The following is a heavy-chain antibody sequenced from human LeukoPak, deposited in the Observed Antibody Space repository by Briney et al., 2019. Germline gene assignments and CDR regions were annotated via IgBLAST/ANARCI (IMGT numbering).Heavy chain of an antibody. CDR3: ARVPCSSTSCYFKSYFDY. CDR1: GFTFSSYS. Sequence: PGGSLRLSCAASGFTFSSYSMNWVRQAPGKGLEWVSYISSSSSTIYYADSVKGRFTISRDNAKNSLYLQMNSLRAEDTAVYYCARVPCSSTSCYFKSYFDYWGQGTLVTVSS. CDR2: ISSSSSTI. V-gene: IGHV3-48*04. J-gene: IGHJ4*02. D-gene: IGHD2-2*01.